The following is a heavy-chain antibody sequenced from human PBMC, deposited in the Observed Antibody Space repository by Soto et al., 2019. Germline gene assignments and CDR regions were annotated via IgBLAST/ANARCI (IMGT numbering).Heavy chain of an antibody. V-gene: IGHV1-69*13. D-gene: IGHD2-15*01. CDR3: ARDHKLPQYYYYGIDV. CDR2: IIPIFGTA. J-gene: IGHJ6*02. CDR1: GGTFSSYA. Sequence: SVKVSCKASGGTFSSYAISWVRQAPGQGLEWMGGIIPIFGTANYAQKFQGRVTITADESTSTAYMELSSLRSEDTAVYYCARDHKLPQYYYYGIDVWGQGTTVTVSS.